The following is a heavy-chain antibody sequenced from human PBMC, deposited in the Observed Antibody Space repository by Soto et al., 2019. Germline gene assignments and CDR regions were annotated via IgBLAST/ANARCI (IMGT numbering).Heavy chain of an antibody. CDR3: ARGHYCGGDCYSGYYYYYMDV. J-gene: IGHJ6*03. Sequence: QVQLVQSGAEVKKPGASVKVSCKASGYTFTSYGISWVRQAPGQGLEWMGWISAYNGNTNYAQKLQGRVTMTTDTSPSTAYMELRSLRSDDTAVYYCARGHYCGGDCYSGYYYYYMDVWGKGTTVTVSS. CDR1: GYTFTSYG. CDR2: ISAYNGNT. D-gene: IGHD2-21*01. V-gene: IGHV1-18*01.